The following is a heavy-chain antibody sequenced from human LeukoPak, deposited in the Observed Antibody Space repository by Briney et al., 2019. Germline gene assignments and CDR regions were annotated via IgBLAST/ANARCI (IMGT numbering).Heavy chain of an antibody. CDR1: GFTFSSYS. D-gene: IGHD1-26*01. CDR3: ARDQEGQIGTWAEMDRFDY. V-gene: IGHV3-48*02. J-gene: IGHJ4*02. CDR2: ITGSSSTI. Sequence: PGGSLRLSCAASGFTFSSYSMSWVRQAPGKGLEWVSYITGSSSTIYYADSVKGRFTISRDNAKNSLYLQMNSLRDEDTAVYYCARDQEGQIGTWAEMDRFDYWGQGTLVTVSS.